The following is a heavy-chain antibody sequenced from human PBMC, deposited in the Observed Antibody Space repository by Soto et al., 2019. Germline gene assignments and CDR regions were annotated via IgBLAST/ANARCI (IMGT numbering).Heavy chain of an antibody. Sequence: QVPLVQSGSEVKKPGSSVKVSCKSSGNSFSTYTIKWVRQAPGQSLEWLGRVIALFDKTDYAQKFQGRVTITAEKSTSTAYLELGSMGSEDTLVYYCARGPNDYEDYWAQGTLVTFSS. CDR3: ARGPNDYEDY. CDR2: VIALFDKT. CDR1: GNSFSTYT. D-gene: IGHD4-17*01. J-gene: IGHJ4*02. V-gene: IGHV1-69*08.